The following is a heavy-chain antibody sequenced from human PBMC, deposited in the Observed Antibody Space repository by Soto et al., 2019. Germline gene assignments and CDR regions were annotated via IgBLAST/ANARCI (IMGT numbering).Heavy chain of an antibody. V-gene: IGHV1-18*01. CDR2: ISAYNGNT. CDR1: GYTFSSYG. J-gene: IGHJ4*02. CDR3: ARDRDYYGSGSTVDY. Sequence: ASVKVSCKASGYTFSSYGFSWVRQAPGQGLEWMGWISAYNGNTNYAQKFQGRVTMTTDIPTTTAYMELRSLRSDDTAVYYCARDRDYYGSGSTVDYWGQGTLVTVSS. D-gene: IGHD3-10*01.